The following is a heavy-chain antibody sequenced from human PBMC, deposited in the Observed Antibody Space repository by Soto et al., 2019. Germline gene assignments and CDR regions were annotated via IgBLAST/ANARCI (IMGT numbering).Heavy chain of an antibody. Sequence: PGGSLRLSCAASGFTFSSYSMNWVRQAPGKGLEWVSSISSSRSYIYYADSVKGRFTISRDNAKNSLYLQMNSLRAEDTAVYYCARVTYYYDSSGYYLDYWGQGTLVTVSS. CDR2: ISSSRSYI. J-gene: IGHJ4*02. D-gene: IGHD3-22*01. CDR1: GFTFSSYS. V-gene: IGHV3-21*01. CDR3: ARVTYYYDSSGYYLDY.